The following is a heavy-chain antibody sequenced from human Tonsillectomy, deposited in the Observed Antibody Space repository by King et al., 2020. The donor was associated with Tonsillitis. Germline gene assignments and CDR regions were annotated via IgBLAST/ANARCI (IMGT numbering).Heavy chain of an antibody. Sequence: VQLVESGAEVKKPGASVKVSCRASGYTFTSYYMHWVRQAPGQGLEWMGIITPSGGSTNYAQNFQGRVTITRDTSTSTVYMELSSLRSEDTAVYYCARDYDLGWFDPWGQGTLVTVSS. J-gene: IGHJ5*02. D-gene: IGHD3-16*01. CDR3: ARDYDLGWFDP. V-gene: IGHV1-46*01. CDR1: GYTFTSYY. CDR2: ITPSGGST.